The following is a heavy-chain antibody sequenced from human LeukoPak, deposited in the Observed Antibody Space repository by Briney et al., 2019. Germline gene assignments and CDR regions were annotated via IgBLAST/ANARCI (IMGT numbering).Heavy chain of an antibody. J-gene: IGHJ6*03. Sequence: ASVKVSCKASGGTFSSYAISWVRQAPGQGLEWMGGTIPLFGTTNYAQKFQGRVTITTDESPSTAYMELSSLRSEDTAVYYCARGSYEDVGYYYYYYMDVWGKGTTVTVSS. CDR1: GGTFSSYA. V-gene: IGHV1-69*05. CDR2: TIPLFGTT. D-gene: IGHD1-26*01. CDR3: ARGSYEDVGYYYYYYMDV.